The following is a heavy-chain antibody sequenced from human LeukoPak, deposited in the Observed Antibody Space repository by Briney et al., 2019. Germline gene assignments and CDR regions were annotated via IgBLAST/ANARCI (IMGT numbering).Heavy chain of an antibody. V-gene: IGHV5-51*01. CDR3: ARLGNYYYYCMDV. Sequence: GESLKISCKGSGYSFTSYWTGWVRQMPGKGLEWMGIIYPGDSDTRYSPSFQGQVTISADKSISTAYLQWSSLKASDTAMYYCARLGNYYYYCMDVWGKGTTVTVSS. J-gene: IGHJ6*03. CDR2: IYPGDSDT. CDR1: GYSFTSYW.